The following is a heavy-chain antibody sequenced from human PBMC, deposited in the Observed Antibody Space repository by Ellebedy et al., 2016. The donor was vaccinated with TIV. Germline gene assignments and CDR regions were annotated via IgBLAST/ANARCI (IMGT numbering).Heavy chain of an antibody. CDR3: ANGRSLYYGSGTPVFDI. CDR2: IYWDDDK. V-gene: IGHV2-5*02. D-gene: IGHD3-10*01. CDR1: GFSLSTSGVG. J-gene: IGHJ3*02. Sequence: SGPTLVXPTQTLTLTCTFSGFSLSTSGVGVGWIRQPPGKALEWLALIYWDDDKRYSPSLKSRLTITKDTSKNQVVLTMTNMDPVDTATYYCANGRSLYYGSGTPVFDIWGQGTMVTVSS.